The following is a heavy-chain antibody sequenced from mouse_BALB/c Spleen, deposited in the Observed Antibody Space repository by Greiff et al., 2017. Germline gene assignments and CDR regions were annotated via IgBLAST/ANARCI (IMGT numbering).Heavy chain of an antibody. V-gene: IGHV14-3*02. CDR1: GFNIKDTY. J-gene: IGHJ4*01. CDR3: ASCYYGSNEDYAMDD. Sequence: EVQLQQSGAELVKPGASVKLSCTASGFNIKDTYMHWVQQSPDQGLEWIGRIDTANGNTKYDPKFQGQSTITADTSSNTDYLQLSRLTSEDTAVYYCASCYYGSNEDYAMDDWGQGTSVTVSS. CDR2: IDTANGNT. D-gene: IGHD1-1*01.